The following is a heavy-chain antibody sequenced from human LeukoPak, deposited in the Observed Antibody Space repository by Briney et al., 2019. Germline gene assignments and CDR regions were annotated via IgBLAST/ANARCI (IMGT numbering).Heavy chain of an antibody. J-gene: IGHJ3*02. Sequence: GGSLRLSCAASGFTFSSYAMSWVRQAPGKGLEWVSAISGSGGSTYYADSVKGRFTISRDNSKNTLYLQMNSLRAEDTAVYYCARDIRGYDSSGYYDAFDIWGQGTMVTVSS. CDR2: ISGSGGST. V-gene: IGHV3-23*01. CDR3: ARDIRGYDSSGYYDAFDI. D-gene: IGHD3-22*01. CDR1: GFTFSSYA.